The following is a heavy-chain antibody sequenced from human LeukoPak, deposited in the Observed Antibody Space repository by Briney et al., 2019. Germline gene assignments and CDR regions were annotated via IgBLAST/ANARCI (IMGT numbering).Heavy chain of an antibody. CDR1: GYSISSGYY. Sequence: PSETLSLTCTVSGYSISSGYYWGWIRQPPGKGLEWIGSIYHSGSTYYNPSLKSRVTISVDTSKNQFSLKLSSVTAADTAVYYCASIRLPHFDYWGQGTLVTVSS. J-gene: IGHJ4*02. D-gene: IGHD3-3*02. CDR3: ASIRLPHFDY. CDR2: IYHSGST. V-gene: IGHV4-38-2*02.